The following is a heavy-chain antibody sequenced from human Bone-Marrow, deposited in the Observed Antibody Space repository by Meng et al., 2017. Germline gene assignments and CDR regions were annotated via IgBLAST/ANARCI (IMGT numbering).Heavy chain of an antibody. Sequence: GESLKISCAASGFTFSSYAMSWVRQAPGKGLEWVSAISGSGGSTYYADSVKGRFTISRDNSKNTLYLQMNSLRAEDKAVYYCARVLEWELRLKAFDIWGQGTMVTVSS. J-gene: IGHJ3*02. CDR1: GFTFSSYA. CDR2: ISGSGGST. CDR3: ARVLEWELRLKAFDI. D-gene: IGHD1-26*01. V-gene: IGHV3-23*01.